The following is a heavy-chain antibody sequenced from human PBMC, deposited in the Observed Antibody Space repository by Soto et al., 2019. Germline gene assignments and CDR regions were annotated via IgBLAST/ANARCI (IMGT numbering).Heavy chain of an antibody. D-gene: IGHD6-19*01. CDR2: IYHSGST. CDR1: GHSISSGYY. J-gene: IGHJ5*02. V-gene: IGHV4-38-2*01. CDR3: ARSPIAVAGANWFDP. Sequence: PSETLSLTCAVSGHSISSGYYWGWIRQPPGKGLEWIGSIYHSGSTYYNPSLKSRVTISVDTSKNQFSLKLSSVTAADTAVYYCARSPIAVAGANWFDPWGQGTLVTVSS.